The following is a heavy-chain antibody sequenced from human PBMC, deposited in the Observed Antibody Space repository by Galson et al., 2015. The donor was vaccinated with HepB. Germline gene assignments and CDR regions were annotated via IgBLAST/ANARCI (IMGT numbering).Heavy chain of an antibody. CDR1: GYTFTSYA. CDR3: ARGRYSGSYDSPFDY. D-gene: IGHD1-26*01. CDR2: IIPIFGTA. J-gene: IGHJ4*02. V-gene: IGHV1-69*13. Sequence: SVKVSCKASGYTFTSYAISWVPQAPGQGLEWMGGIIPIFGTANYAQKFQGRVTITADESTSTAYMELSSLRSEDTAVYYCARGRYSGSYDSPFDYWGQGTLVTVSS.